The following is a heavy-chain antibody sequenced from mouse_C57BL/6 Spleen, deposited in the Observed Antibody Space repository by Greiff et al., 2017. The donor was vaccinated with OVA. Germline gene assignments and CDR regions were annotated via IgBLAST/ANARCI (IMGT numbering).Heavy chain of an antibody. CDR2: IDPSDSYT. Sequence: QVQLQQPGAELVKPGASVKLSCKASGYTFTSYWMQWVKQRPGQGLEWIGEIDPSDSYTNYNQKFKGKATLTVDTSSSTAYMQLSSLTSEDSAVYYCARSYYDYGDAMDYWGQGTSVTVSS. CDR1: GYTFTSYW. V-gene: IGHV1-50*01. CDR3: ARSYYDYGDAMDY. J-gene: IGHJ4*01. D-gene: IGHD2-4*01.